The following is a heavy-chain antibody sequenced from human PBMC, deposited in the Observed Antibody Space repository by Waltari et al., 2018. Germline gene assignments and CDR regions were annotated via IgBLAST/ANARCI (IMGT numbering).Heavy chain of an antibody. J-gene: IGHJ6*02. CDR1: GGSISNLHFF. CDR3: AVSPDTATSRAAFHF. CDR2: IYRSGVT. D-gene: IGHD5-18*01. Sequence: QVQLQESGPGLAQASQTLSLTCDASGGSISNLHFFCSWIRPPAGKGLEWIGRIYRSGVTDYNPSLRGRATMFLDMSKNQFSLTVDSLIAADTAVYYCAVSPDTATSRAAFHFWGPGTTVSVSS. V-gene: IGHV4-61*02.